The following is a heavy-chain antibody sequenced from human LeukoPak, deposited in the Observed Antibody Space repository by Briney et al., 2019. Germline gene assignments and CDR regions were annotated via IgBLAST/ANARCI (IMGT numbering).Heavy chain of an antibody. CDR1: GCTFTSYG. D-gene: IGHD2-15*01. V-gene: IGHV1-18*01. CDR2: ISAYNGNT. Sequence: ASVNVSCKASGCTFTSYGISWVRQAPGQGLEWMGWISAYNGNTNYAQKPQGRVTMTTDTSTSTAYMELRSLRSDDTAVYYCARVVVGAGDFEYWGQGTLVTDSS. CDR3: ARVVVGAGDFEY. J-gene: IGHJ4*02.